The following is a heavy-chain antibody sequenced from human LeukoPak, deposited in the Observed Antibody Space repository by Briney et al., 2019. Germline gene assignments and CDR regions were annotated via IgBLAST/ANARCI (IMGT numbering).Heavy chain of an antibody. CDR2: GYYSGSS. V-gene: IGHV4-39*01. CDR1: GASTNTDSYF. J-gene: IGHJ4*02. CDR3: VRLWLRWGIDY. D-gene: IGHD5-12*01. Sequence: SETLSLTCSVSGASTNTDSYFWGWIRQPPGKGLERIGSGYYSGSSHYNPSLKSRVTISVDTSKNQFSLRVSSVTAADTAVYYCVRLWLRWGIDYWGQGSLVSVSS.